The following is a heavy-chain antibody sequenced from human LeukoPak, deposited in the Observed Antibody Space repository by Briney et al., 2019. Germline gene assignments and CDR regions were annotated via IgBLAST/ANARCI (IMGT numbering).Heavy chain of an antibody. V-gene: IGHV1-18*01. J-gene: IGHJ4*02. CDR1: GYTFASYA. CDR2: ISAYNGHT. CDR3: ARVKPPVMVRGVIRSSRPPDY. D-gene: IGHD3-10*01. Sequence: ASVKVSCKASGYTFASYAISWVRQAPGQGLEWMGRISAYNGHTDYAQKLQGRVTMTTDTSTTTAYMELRSLRSDDTAVYYCARVKPPVMVRGVIRSSRPPDYWGQGTLVTVSS.